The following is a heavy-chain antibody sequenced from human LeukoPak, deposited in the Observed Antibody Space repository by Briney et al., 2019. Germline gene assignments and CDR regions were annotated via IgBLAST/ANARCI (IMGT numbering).Heavy chain of an antibody. CDR1: GYTFTDYY. CDR2: VDPEDGET. Sequence: ASVKVSCKASGYTFTDYYMHWVQQAPGKGLEWMGRVDPEDGETIYAEKFQGRVTITADTSTDTAHMELSSPRSEDTAVYYCATEGGRNPFDYWGQGTLVTVSS. D-gene: IGHD1-26*01. CDR3: ATEGGRNPFDY. V-gene: IGHV1-69-2*01. J-gene: IGHJ4*02.